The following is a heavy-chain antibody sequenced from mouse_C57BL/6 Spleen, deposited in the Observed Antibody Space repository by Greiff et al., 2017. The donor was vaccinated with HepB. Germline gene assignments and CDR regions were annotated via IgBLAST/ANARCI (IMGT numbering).Heavy chain of an antibody. CDR3: ARGGWDYFDY. Sequence: VQLQQPGAELVKPGASVKLSCKASGYTFTSYWMQWVKQRPGQGLEWIGEIDPSDSYTNYNQKFKGKATLTVDTSSSTAYMQLSSLTSEDSAVYYCARGGWDYFDYWGQGTTLTVSS. CDR2: IDPSDSYT. V-gene: IGHV1-50*01. D-gene: IGHD2-3*01. J-gene: IGHJ2*01. CDR1: GYTFTSYW.